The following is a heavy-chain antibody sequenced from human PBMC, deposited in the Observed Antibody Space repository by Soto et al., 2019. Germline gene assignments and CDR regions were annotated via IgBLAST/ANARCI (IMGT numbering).Heavy chain of an antibody. CDR3: AKAYFVWSSEQPYYFDD. D-gene: IGHD3-16*01. J-gene: IGHJ4*02. Sequence: EVQLLDSGGGLVQPGGSLRLSCAASGFTFSNYAMTWVRQGPGKGLEWVSGISGSGGRSYYADSVKGRFTISRENSKSTLYLQMNSLRAEDTSVYYCAKAYFVWSSEQPYYFDDWGQGTLVTVSS. V-gene: IGHV3-23*01. CDR2: ISGSGGRS. CDR1: GFTFSNYA.